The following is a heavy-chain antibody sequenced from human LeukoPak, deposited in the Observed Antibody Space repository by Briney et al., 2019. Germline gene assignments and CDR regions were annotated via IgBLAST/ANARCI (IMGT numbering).Heavy chain of an antibody. Sequence: PGGSLRLSCAASGFTFSSYSMNWVRQAPGKGLEWVSSISSSSSYIHYADSVKGRFTISRDNAKNSLYLQMNSLRAEDTAVYYCARGGGKLGYCSSTSCSDYWGQGTLVTVSS. CDR1: GFTFSSYS. CDR3: ARGGGKLGYCSSTSCSDY. J-gene: IGHJ4*02. D-gene: IGHD2-2*01. V-gene: IGHV3-21*01. CDR2: ISSSSSYI.